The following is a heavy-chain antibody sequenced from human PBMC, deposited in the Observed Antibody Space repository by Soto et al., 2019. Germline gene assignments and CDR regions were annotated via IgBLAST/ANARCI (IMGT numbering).Heavy chain of an antibody. CDR2: IYYSGST. CDR3: ARGRDGYNLNY. Sequence: PSETLSLTCTVSGGAISIYYWRWIRQPPGKGLEWIGYIYYSGSTNYNPSLKSRVTISVDTSKNQFSLKLSSVTAADTAVYYCARGRDGYNLNYWGQGTLVTAPQ. V-gene: IGHV4-59*01. D-gene: IGHD5-12*01. CDR1: GGAISIYY. J-gene: IGHJ4*02.